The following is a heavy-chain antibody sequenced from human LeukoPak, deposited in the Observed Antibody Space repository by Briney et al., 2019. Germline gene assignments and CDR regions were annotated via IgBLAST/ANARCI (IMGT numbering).Heavy chain of an antibody. J-gene: IGHJ6*02. CDR1: GGSFGGYY. CDR3: ARVPRRRGATTAGMDV. V-gene: IGHV4-34*01. CDR2: INHSGST. Sequence: SETLSLTCAVYGGSFGGYYWSWIRQPPGKGLEWIGEINHSGSTNYNPSLKSRVTISVDTSKNQFSLKLSSVTAADTAVYYCARVPRRRGATTAGMDVWGQGATVTVSS. D-gene: IGHD1-26*01.